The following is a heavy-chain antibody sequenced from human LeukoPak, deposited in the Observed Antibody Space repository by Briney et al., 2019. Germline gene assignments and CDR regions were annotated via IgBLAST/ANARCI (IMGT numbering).Heavy chain of an antibody. V-gene: IGHV3-21*01. J-gene: IGHJ4*02. Sequence: PGGPLRLSCAASGFTFSSYSMNWVRQAPGKGLEWVSSISSSSSYIYYADSVKGRFTISRDNAKNSLYLQMNSLRAEDTAVYYCARVLMYSSSQFDYWGQGTLVTVSS. CDR1: GFTFSSYS. D-gene: IGHD6-13*01. CDR2: ISSSSSYI. CDR3: ARVLMYSSSQFDY.